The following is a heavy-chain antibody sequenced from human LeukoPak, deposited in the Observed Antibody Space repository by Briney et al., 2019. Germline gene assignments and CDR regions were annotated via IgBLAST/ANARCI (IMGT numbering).Heavy chain of an antibody. Sequence: GGTLRLSCAASGFTFSSYALTWVRQVPGKGLEWVSAISGSGSNTYYADSVKGRFTISRDNSKNTLDLQMDSLRAEDTAVYYCAKDVGGGYWFDAMDVWGQGTTVTLSS. CDR1: GFTFSSYA. D-gene: IGHD3-22*01. V-gene: IGHV3-23*01. CDR3: AKDVGGGYWFDAMDV. J-gene: IGHJ6*02. CDR2: ISGSGSNT.